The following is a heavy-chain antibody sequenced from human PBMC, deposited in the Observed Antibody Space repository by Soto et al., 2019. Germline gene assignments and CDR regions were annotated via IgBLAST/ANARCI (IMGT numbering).Heavy chain of an antibody. Sequence: PSETLSLTCTVSGGSISDNFWTWIRQPAGKGLEWIGRIHGSGSTSYNPSLKTRLTMSVDTSNNQISLSLRSVTAADTAVYYCARDLQSATMIRGVPLAYHAFDPWGHGILVTVSS. J-gene: IGHJ5*02. CDR3: ARDLQSATMIRGVPLAYHAFDP. CDR1: GGSISDNF. CDR2: IHGSGST. D-gene: IGHD3-10*01. V-gene: IGHV4-4*07.